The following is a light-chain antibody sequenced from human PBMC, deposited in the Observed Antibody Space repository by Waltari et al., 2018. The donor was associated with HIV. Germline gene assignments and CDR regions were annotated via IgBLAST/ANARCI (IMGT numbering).Light chain of an antibody. CDR3: TAYKYSTRSYV. V-gene: IGLV2-14*03. CDR1: SSDVGDYNH. J-gene: IGLJ1*01. CDR2: DVT. Sequence: QSALTQPASVSGSPGQSITISCTGTSSDVGDYNHVAWYQQHPDKAPKLLIYDVTNRPPGVSNRFSCSKSGNTASLAISGLQAEDEADYFCTAYKYSTRSYVFGTGTKVTVL.